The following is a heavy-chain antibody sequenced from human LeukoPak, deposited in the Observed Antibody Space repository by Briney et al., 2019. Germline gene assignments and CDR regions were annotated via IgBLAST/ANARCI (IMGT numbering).Heavy chain of an antibody. CDR3: AKDVERLDYFDY. CDR1: GFTFSAYG. J-gene: IGHJ4*02. Sequence: GGSLRLSCAASGFTFSAYGMHWVRQAPGKGLEWVAVMSHEGTNKYYADSVKGRFTISRDNSKNTLYLQMNSLRAEDTAVYYCAKDVERLDYFDYCGQGTLVTVSS. V-gene: IGHV3-30*18. CDR2: MSHEGTNK.